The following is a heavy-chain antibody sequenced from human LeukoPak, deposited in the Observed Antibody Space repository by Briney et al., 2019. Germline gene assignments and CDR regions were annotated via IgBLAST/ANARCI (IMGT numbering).Heavy chain of an antibody. CDR1: GFTFSDFY. CDR2: ISSSGTTI. CDR3: AKDIAHSSSWQHEGIFDY. D-gene: IGHD6-13*01. Sequence: AGGSLRLSCAASGFTFSDFYMSWIRQAPGKGLEWVSYISSSGTTIYYADSVKGRFTISRDNSKNSLYLQMNSLRTEDTALYYCAKDIAHSSSWQHEGIFDYWGQGTLVTVSS. J-gene: IGHJ4*02. V-gene: IGHV3-11*01.